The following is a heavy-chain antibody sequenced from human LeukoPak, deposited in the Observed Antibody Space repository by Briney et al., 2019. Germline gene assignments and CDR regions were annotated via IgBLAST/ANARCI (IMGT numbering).Heavy chain of an antibody. J-gene: IGHJ4*02. V-gene: IGHV3-21*01. Sequence: PGGSLRLSCAASGFTFSSYSMNWFRQAPGKGLEWVSSISRSSNYKYYADSVKGRFTISRDNAKNSLYLQMNSLRAEDTALYYCASSRYDSSGYYGIIGYWGQGTLVTVSS. D-gene: IGHD3-22*01. CDR2: ISRSSNYK. CDR1: GFTFSSYS. CDR3: ASSRYDSSGYYGIIGY.